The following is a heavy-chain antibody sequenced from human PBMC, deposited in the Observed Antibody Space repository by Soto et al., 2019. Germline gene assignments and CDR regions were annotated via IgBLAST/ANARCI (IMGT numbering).Heavy chain of an antibody. Sequence: GASVKVSCKVSGYTLTELSMHWVRQAPGKGLEWMGGFDPEDGETIYAQKFQGRVTMTEDTSTDTAYMELSSLRSEDTAVYYCATDSTGTTYNWFDPSGQGTRVTVSS. CDR2: FDPEDGET. V-gene: IGHV1-24*01. CDR1: GYTLTELS. D-gene: IGHD1-7*01. J-gene: IGHJ5*02. CDR3: ATDSTGTTYNWFDP.